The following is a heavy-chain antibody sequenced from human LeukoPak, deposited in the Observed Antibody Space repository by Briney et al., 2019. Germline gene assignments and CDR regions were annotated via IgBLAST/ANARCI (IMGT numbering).Heavy chain of an antibody. CDR1: GFTFSSYA. D-gene: IGHD3-22*01. Sequence: GGSLRLSCAASGFTFSSYAMSWVRQAPGKGLEWVSAISGSGGSTYYADSVKGRFTISRDNSKNTLYLQMNSLRAEDTAVYYCAKEASITMIVVAGLDYWGQGTLVTVSS. CDR2: ISGSGGST. V-gene: IGHV3-23*01. CDR3: AKEASITMIVVAGLDY. J-gene: IGHJ4*02.